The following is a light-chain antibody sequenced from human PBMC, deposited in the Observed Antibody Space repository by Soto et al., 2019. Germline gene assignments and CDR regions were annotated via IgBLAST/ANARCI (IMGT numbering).Light chain of an antibody. CDR1: QSVSSSY. Sequence: EIVLTQSPATLSLSPGERATLSCGASQSVSSSYLAWYQQKPGLAPRLLIYGASTRATGISDRFSGSGSGTDFTLTISRLEPEDVGVFYCHLYNRSPYNFGQGTKLEIK. CDR2: GAS. CDR3: HLYNRSPYN. J-gene: IGKJ2*01. V-gene: IGKV3D-20*01.